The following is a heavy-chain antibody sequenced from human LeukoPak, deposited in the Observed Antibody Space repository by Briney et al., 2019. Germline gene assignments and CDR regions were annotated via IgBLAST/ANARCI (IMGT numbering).Heavy chain of an antibody. CDR2: ISSNGGTT. CDR3: ARDGEYCGGDCSPRWYFDL. Sequence: GGSLRLSCAASGFTFSSYAMHWVSQPPGKGLEYVSAISSNGGTTYHANSVKGRFTISRDNSKNTLYLQMGSLRAEDMAVYYCARDGEYCGGDCSPRWYFDLWGRGTLVTVSS. D-gene: IGHD2-21*02. V-gene: IGHV3-64*01. CDR1: GFTFSSYA. J-gene: IGHJ2*01.